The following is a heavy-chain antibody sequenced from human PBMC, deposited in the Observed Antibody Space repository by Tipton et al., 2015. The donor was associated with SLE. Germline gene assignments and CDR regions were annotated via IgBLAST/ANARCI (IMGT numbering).Heavy chain of an antibody. D-gene: IGHD6-19*01. CDR3: ARDGQSSDTPYYYYYYMDV. CDR2: IYHSGST. V-gene: IGHV4-4*02. Sequence: GLVKPSGTLSLTCAVSGGSISSSNWWSWVRQPPGKGLKWIGEIYHSGSTNYNPSLKSRVTISVDKSKNQFSLKLNSVTAADTAVYYCARDGQSSDTPYYYYYYMDVWGKGTTVTVSS. CDR1: GGSISSSNW. J-gene: IGHJ6*03.